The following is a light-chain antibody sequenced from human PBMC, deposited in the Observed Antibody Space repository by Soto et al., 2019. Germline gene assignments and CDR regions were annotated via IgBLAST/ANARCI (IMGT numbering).Light chain of an antibody. J-gene: IGKJ1*01. Sequence: DIVMTQSPASLAVSLGERATINCKSSQSVLYSPNNHNYLAWYQQNPGQPPKLLIYWASTRASGVPDRYSGSGSRTDFTLTISRLQGEDVAFYDCQQYHSAPQSFGQGTKVEI. CDR2: WAS. CDR3: QQYHSAPQS. V-gene: IGKV4-1*01. CDR1: QSVLYSPNNHNY.